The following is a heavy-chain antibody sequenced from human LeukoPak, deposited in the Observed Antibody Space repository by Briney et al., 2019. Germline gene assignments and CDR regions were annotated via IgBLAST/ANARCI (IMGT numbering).Heavy chain of an antibody. Sequence: ASVKVSCKASGYTFTGYYMHWMRQAPGQGLEWMGWINPNSGGTNYAQKFQGRVTMTRDTSISTAYMELSRLRSDDTAVYYCARLGNDYDFWSGYQPHDYWGQGTLVTVSS. D-gene: IGHD3-3*01. J-gene: IGHJ4*02. CDR2: INPNSGGT. CDR1: GYTFTGYY. CDR3: ARLGNDYDFWSGYQPHDY. V-gene: IGHV1-2*02.